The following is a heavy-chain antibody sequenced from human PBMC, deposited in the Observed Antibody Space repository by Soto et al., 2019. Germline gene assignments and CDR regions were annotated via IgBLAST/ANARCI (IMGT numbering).Heavy chain of an antibody. CDR2: IYWDDDE. J-gene: IGHJ6*02. Sequence: SGPTLVNPTQTLTLTCTVSAFSLNTGGVGVGWVRQPRGKAMEWLALIYWDDDERYRPSLRSRLNITKDTINNQVVLTMTNMDPEDTATYYCVRNWRYYGGDYYYGMDAWGQGT. V-gene: IGHV2-5*02. D-gene: IGHD3-10*01. CDR3: VRNWRYYGGDYYYGMDA. CDR1: AFSLNTGGVG.